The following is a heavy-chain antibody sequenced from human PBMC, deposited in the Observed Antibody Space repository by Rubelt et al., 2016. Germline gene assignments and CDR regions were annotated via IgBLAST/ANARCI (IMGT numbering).Heavy chain of an antibody. CDR1: GFTFGHYG. CDR2: IRFDGSNQ. D-gene: IGHD3-22*01. CDR3: STVCQYYSVSGGLQL. V-gene: IGHV3-30*02. J-gene: IGHJ4*02. Sequence: VQLEESGGGLVQPGGSLRISCAAAGFTFGHYGIHWVRQAPGKGLEWVVFIRFDGSNQHYADSVKGPCTISRDNAKNTLYLLISSLGAEDTAVYYFSTVCQYYSVSGGLQLWGQGTLVTVSS.